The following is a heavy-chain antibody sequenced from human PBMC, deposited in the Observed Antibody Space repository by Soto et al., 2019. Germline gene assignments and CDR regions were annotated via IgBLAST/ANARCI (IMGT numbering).Heavy chain of an antibody. CDR2: IYQSGST. CDR1: GGSISVGGYS. Sequence: PAETLSLTCAVSGGSISVGGYSWSWIRQPPGKCLEWIGYIYQSGSTYYNPSLKSRVTISLDRSKNQFSLMLNSVTAADTAVYYCARVGETNGYYYFDYWGQGTLVTVSS. CDR3: ARVGETNGYYYFDY. D-gene: IGHD2-8*01. V-gene: IGHV4-30-2*01. J-gene: IGHJ4*02.